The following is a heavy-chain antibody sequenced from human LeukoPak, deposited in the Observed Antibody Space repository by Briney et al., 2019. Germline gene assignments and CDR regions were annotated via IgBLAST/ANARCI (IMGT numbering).Heavy chain of an antibody. CDR1: GFTFSGYW. CDR2: INSDGSST. CDR3: ARDPAPGYYYGMDV. Sequence: GGSLRLSCTASGFTFSGYWMHWVRQAPGKGLVWVSRINSDGSSTSYADSVKGRFTISRDNAKNTLYLQMNSMRAEDTAVYYCARDPAPGYYYGMDVWGQGTTVTVSS. V-gene: IGHV3-74*01. J-gene: IGHJ6*02.